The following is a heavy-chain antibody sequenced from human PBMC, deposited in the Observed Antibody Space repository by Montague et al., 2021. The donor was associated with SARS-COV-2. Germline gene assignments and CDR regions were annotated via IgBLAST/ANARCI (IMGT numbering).Heavy chain of an antibody. Sequence: SLRLSCAASGLTFSSYEMNWVRQAPGKGLEWVSYISSSGSTIYYADSVKGRFTISRDNAKNSLYLQMNSLRAEDTAVYYCARASLPGVRGYYYGMDVWGQGTTVTVSS. J-gene: IGHJ6*02. CDR3: ARASLPGVRGYYYGMDV. D-gene: IGHD3-10*01. CDR1: GLTFSSYE. V-gene: IGHV3-48*03. CDR2: ISSSGSTI.